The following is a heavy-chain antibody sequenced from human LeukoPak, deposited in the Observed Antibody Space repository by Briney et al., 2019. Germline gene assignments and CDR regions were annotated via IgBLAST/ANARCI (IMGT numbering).Heavy chain of an antibody. Sequence: ASVKVSCKASGGTFSSYAISWVRQAPGQGLEWMGGIIPIFGTANYAQKFQGRVTITADESTSTAYMELSSLRSEDTAVYYCAREFYSDTAMATGIDPWGQGTLVTVSS. CDR3: AREFYSDTAMATGIDP. D-gene: IGHD5-18*01. J-gene: IGHJ5*02. V-gene: IGHV1-69*13. CDR2: IIPIFGTA. CDR1: GGTFSSYA.